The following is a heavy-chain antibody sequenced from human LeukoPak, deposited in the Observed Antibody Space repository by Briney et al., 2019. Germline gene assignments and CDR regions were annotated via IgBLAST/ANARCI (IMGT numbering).Heavy chain of an antibody. CDR2: MNPSSGST. J-gene: IGHJ4*02. D-gene: IGHD3-10*01. CDR3: ASGLVRGVIIPFDY. CDR1: GYTFMRYD. Sequence: GASVKVSCKASGYTFMRYDINWVRQATGQGLEWMGWMNPSSGSTGYAQRFQGRVTMTRDTSTSTVYMELSSLRSEDTAVYYCASGLVRGVIIPFDYWGQGTLVTVSS. V-gene: IGHV1-8*01.